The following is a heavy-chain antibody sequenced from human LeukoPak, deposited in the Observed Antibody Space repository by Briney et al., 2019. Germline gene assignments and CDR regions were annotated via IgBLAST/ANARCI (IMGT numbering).Heavy chain of an antibody. Sequence: SVKVSCKASGCDFSSFDVNWVRQAPGQGLEWMGGIIPIFGTANYAQKFQGRVTITTDESTSTACMELSSLKSEDTVVYYCARLFWDDPHMDVWGKGTTVTVSS. CDR1: GCDFSSFD. CDR2: IIPIFGTA. CDR3: ARLFWDDPHMDV. J-gene: IGHJ6*03. D-gene: IGHD3/OR15-3a*01. V-gene: IGHV1-69*05.